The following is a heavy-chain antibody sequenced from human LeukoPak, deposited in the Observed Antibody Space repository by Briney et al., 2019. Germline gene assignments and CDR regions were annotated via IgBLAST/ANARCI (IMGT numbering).Heavy chain of an antibody. CDR3: ARDLAADGRVPDY. CDR2: INPSGGST. V-gene: IGHV1-46*01. CDR1: GYTFTSYY. J-gene: IGHJ4*02. Sequence: GASVKVSCKASGYTFTSYYMPWVRQAPGQGLEWMGIINPSGGSTSYAQKFQGRVTMTRDMSTSTVYMELSSLRSEDTAVYYCARDLAADGRVPDYWGQGTLVTVSS. D-gene: IGHD6-13*01.